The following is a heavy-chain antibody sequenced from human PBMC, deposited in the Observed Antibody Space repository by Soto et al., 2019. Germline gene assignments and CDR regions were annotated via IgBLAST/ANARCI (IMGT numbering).Heavy chain of an antibody. D-gene: IGHD3-3*01. CDR2: IYYSGST. Sequence: PSENLSLTCTVSGGSISSYYWSWIRPPPGKGLEGIGYIYYSGSTNYNPSLKSRVTISVDTSKNQFSLKLSSVTAADTAVYYCARGNYDFWSGYYYYYYMDVWGKGTTVTVSS. V-gene: IGHV4-59*01. CDR3: ARGNYDFWSGYYYYYYMDV. CDR1: GGSISSYY. J-gene: IGHJ6*03.